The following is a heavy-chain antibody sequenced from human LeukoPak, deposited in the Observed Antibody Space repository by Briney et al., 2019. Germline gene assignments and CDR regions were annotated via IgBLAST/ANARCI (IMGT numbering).Heavy chain of an antibody. CDR3: AKERYCSSTSCSYYYNYLDV. CDR1: GFTFSSYA. CDR2: ISGSGGST. Sequence: GGSLRLSCAASGFTFSSYAMSWVRQAPGKGLEWVSAISGSGGSTYYADSVKGRFTISRDNSKNTLYLQMNSLRAEDTAVYYCAKERYCSSTSCSYYYNYLDVWGKGTTVTVSS. D-gene: IGHD2-2*01. V-gene: IGHV3-23*01. J-gene: IGHJ6*03.